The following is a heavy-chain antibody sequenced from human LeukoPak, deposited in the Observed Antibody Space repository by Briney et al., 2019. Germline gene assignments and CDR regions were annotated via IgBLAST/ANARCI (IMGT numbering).Heavy chain of an antibody. D-gene: IGHD4-23*01. CDR3: ARVVFAYGGNSKRGYFDY. CDR2: ISSSSSYI. CDR1: GFTFSSYS. J-gene: IGHJ4*02. V-gene: IGHV3-21*01. Sequence: GGSLRLSCAASGFTFSSYSMNWVRQAPGKGLEWVSSISSSSSYIYYADSVKGRFTISRGNAKNSLYLQMNSLRAEDTAAYYCARVVFAYGGNSKRGYFDYWGQGTLVTVSS.